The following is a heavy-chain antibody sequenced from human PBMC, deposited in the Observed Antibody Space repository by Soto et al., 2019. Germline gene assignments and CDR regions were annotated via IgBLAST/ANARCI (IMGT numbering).Heavy chain of an antibody. CDR2: IIPIFGTA. CDR1: GGTFSSYA. CDR3: ARVIRERFYSGMDV. D-gene: IGHD1-1*01. J-gene: IGHJ6*02. Sequence: QVQLVQSGAEVKKPGSSVKVSCKASGGTFSSYAISWVRQAPGHGLEWMGGIIPIFGTANYAQKFQGRVTITADKSTSPAYMELSSLRSSATAVYYGARVIRERFYSGMDVWCQGTTVTVSS. V-gene: IGHV1-69*06.